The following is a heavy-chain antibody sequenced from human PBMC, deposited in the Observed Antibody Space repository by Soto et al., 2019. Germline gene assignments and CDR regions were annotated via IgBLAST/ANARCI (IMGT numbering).Heavy chain of an antibody. CDR2: VYYSGTT. J-gene: IGHJ4*02. V-gene: IGHV4-61*01. CDR3: ARTTAVPNTLRSRYFFDY. Sequence: PSETVSLTCSVSGGPVSDKTYYWSWIRQPPGKRLEWIGYVYYSGTTNYNPSLKSRVTISVDLSKNRFSLRLSSVTTADTALYYCARTTAVPNTLRSRYFFDYWGQGTLVTVSS. D-gene: IGHD4-17*01. CDR1: GGPVSDKTYY.